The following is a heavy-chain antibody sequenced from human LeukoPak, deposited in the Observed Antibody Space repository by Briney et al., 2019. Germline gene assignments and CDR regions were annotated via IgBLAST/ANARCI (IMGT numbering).Heavy chain of an antibody. V-gene: IGHV4-34*01. CDR2: INHSGST. CDR3: ASPQDGYYDYVWGSYRYSFDY. D-gene: IGHD3-16*02. J-gene: IGHJ4*02. Sequence: SETLSLTCAVYGGSFSGYYWSWIRQPPGKGLEWIGEINHSGSTNYNPSLKSRVTISVDTSKNQFSLKLSSVTAADTAVYYCASPQDGYYDYVWGSYRYSFDYWGQGTLVTVSS. CDR1: GGSFSGYY.